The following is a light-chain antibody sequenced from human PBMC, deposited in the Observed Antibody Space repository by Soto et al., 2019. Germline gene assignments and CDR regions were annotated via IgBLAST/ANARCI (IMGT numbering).Light chain of an antibody. CDR3: QQFNDYPIT. J-gene: IGKJ5*01. CDR2: TAS. Sequence: DIQLTQSPSFLSASVGDRVTITCRASQGIGSYLAWYQQKPGKAPKLLIYTASTLQSGVPSRFSGSGSGAEFTLTIISLQPEDVATYYCQQFNDYPITLGQGTRLEIK. CDR1: QGIGSY. V-gene: IGKV1-9*01.